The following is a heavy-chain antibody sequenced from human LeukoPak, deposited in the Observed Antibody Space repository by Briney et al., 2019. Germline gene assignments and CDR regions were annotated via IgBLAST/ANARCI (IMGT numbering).Heavy chain of an antibody. CDR3: AREPQYSSGWFPGWFDP. D-gene: IGHD6-19*01. CDR1: GGSFSGYY. CDR2: INHSGST. V-gene: IGHV4-34*01. Sequence: PSETQSLTCVVYGGSFSGYYWSWVRQPTGKGLEWIGEINHSGSTNYNPSLKSRVTISEDTSKNQFSLNLRSVTAADTAVYYCAREPQYSSGWFPGWFDPWGQGTLVTVSS. J-gene: IGHJ5*02.